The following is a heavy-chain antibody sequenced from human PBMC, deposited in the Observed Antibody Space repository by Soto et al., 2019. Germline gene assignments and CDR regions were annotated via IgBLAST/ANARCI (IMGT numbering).Heavy chain of an antibody. V-gene: IGHV1-69*12. CDR2: IIPIFGTA. CDR3: ESGSSSGWDFDY. Sequence: QVQLVQSGAEVKKPGSSVKVSCKASGGTFSSYAISWVRQAPGQGLEWMGGIIPIFGTANYAQKFQGRVTMTADEPTGTAYMELRSLRFEDTAVYYCESGSSSGWDFDYCGQGTLVTVSS. D-gene: IGHD6-19*01. CDR1: GGTFSSYA. J-gene: IGHJ4*02.